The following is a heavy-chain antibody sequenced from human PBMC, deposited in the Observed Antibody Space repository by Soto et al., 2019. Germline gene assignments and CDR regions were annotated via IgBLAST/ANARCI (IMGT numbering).Heavy chain of an antibody. Sequence: QVQLQESGPGLVKPSETLSLTCTVSGASISRYYWSWIRQPPGKGLEWIGYIYYSGSTNYNPSLKSRVTISVDRSKNQFSLRLSSVTAADTAVYYCAVNTPNYGMDVWGQGTTVTVSS. J-gene: IGHJ6*02. CDR2: IYYSGST. CDR3: AVNTPNYGMDV. D-gene: IGHD2-15*01. V-gene: IGHV4-59*01. CDR1: GASISRYY.